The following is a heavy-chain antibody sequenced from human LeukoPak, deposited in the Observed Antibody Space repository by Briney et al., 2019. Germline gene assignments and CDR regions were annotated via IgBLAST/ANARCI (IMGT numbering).Heavy chain of an antibody. CDR1: GGSISSGGYY. Sequence: PSETLSLTCTVSGGSISSGGYYWGWIRQHPGKGLEWIGYIYYSGSTYYNPSLKSRVTISVDTSKNQFSLKLSSVTAADTAVYYCARVDGAYCGGDCDSNWYFDLWGRGTLVTVSS. CDR2: IYYSGST. V-gene: IGHV4-31*03. CDR3: ARVDGAYCGGDCDSNWYFDL. D-gene: IGHD2-21*02. J-gene: IGHJ2*01.